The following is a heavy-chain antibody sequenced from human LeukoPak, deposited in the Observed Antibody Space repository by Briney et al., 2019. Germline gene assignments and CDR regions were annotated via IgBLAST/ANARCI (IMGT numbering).Heavy chain of an antibody. CDR2: IKEDGSTK. CDR3: ASSRGWFAFDI. CDR1: GFTFNNYW. Sequence: GGSLRLSCAASGFTFNNYWMIWVRQAPGKGLEWVANIKEDGSTKYFVDSVRGRFTFSRDNVQNSLYLQMSSLRVEDTAAYYCASSRGWFAFDIWGRGTTVTVAS. V-gene: IGHV3-7*01. D-gene: IGHD2-15*01. J-gene: IGHJ3*02.